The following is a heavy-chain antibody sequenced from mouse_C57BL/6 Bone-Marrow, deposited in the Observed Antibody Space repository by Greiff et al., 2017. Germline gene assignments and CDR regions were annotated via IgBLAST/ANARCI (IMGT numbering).Heavy chain of an antibody. CDR2: ISDGGSYT. CDR3: ARWGQLRHGLSMDY. CDR1: GFTFSSYA. D-gene: IGHD3-2*02. V-gene: IGHV5-4*03. Sequence: DVMLVESGGGLVKPGGSLKLSCAASGFTFSSYAMSWVRQTPEKRLEWVATISDGGSYTYYPDNVKGRFTISRDNAKNNLYLQMSHLKSEDTAMYYCARWGQLRHGLSMDYWGQGTSVTVSS. J-gene: IGHJ4*01.